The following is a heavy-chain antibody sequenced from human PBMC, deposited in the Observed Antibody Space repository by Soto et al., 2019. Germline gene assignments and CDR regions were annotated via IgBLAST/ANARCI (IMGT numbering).Heavy chain of an antibody. D-gene: IGHD3-3*01. J-gene: IGHJ5*02. CDR2: ISYDGSNK. CDR1: GFTFSSYA. Sequence: GGSLRLSCAASGFTFSSYAMHWVRQAPGKGLEWVSVISYDGSNKYYADSVKGRFTISRDNSKNTLYLQMNSLSAADTDGYCCASDGGFPRFLEWFDPWGQGTLVTVSS. V-gene: IGHV3-30-3*01. CDR3: ASDGGFPRFLEWFDP.